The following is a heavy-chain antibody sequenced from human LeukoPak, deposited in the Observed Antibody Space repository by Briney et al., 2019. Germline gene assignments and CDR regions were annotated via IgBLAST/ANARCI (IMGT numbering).Heavy chain of an antibody. D-gene: IGHD1-26*01. V-gene: IGHV4-59*08. CDR1: GGSISSYY. CDR2: IYYSGST. Sequence: SETLSLTCTVSGGSISSYYWSWIRQPPGKGLEWIGYIYYSGSTNYNPSLKSRVTISVDTSKNQFSLKLSSVTAADTAVYYCARHPADNSWTYYFDYWGQGTLVTVSS. J-gene: IGHJ4*02. CDR3: ARHPADNSWTYYFDY.